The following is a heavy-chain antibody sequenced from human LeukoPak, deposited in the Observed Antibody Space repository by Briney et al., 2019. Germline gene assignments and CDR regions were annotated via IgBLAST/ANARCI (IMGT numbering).Heavy chain of an antibody. D-gene: IGHD3-10*01. V-gene: IGHV3-21*01. J-gene: IGHJ6*03. Sequence: GGSLRLSCAASGFTFSTYSMNWVRQAPGKGLEWVSSISSSSSYIYYADSVKGRFTISRDNAKNSLYLQMNSLRAEDTAVYYCATLLGFGEDTGDYMDVWGKGTTVTVSS. CDR1: GFTFSTYS. CDR2: ISSSSSYI. CDR3: ATLLGFGEDTGDYMDV.